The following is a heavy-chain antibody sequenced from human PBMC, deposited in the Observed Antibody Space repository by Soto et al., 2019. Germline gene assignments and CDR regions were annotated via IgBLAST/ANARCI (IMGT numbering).Heavy chain of an antibody. CDR1: GYSFTSYW. CDR2: IYPGDSDT. D-gene: IGHD6-19*01. J-gene: IGHJ6*03. Sequence: GESLKISCKGSGYSFTSYWIGWVRQMPGKGLEWMGIIYPGDSDTRYSPSFQGQVTISADKSISTAYLQWSSLKASDTAMHYWARLGLGRTGYYYMDVWGKGTTVTVSS. V-gene: IGHV5-51*01. CDR3: ARLGLGRTGYYYMDV.